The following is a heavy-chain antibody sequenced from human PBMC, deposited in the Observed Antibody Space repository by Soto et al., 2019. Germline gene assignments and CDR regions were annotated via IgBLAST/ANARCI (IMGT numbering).Heavy chain of an antibody. CDR1: GFTFSHYA. Sequence: QVQLVASRGGVVQPGRSLRLSCAASGFTFSHYAMHWVRQAPGKGLEWVALMSYDGSNEYYADSVKGRFTISRDNSKNTLYLQMNSLRAEDTAVYYCAKDGSHNFDYWGQGTLVTVSS. CDR2: MSYDGSNE. CDR3: AKDGSHNFDY. V-gene: IGHV3-30*18. J-gene: IGHJ4*02. D-gene: IGHD1-26*01.